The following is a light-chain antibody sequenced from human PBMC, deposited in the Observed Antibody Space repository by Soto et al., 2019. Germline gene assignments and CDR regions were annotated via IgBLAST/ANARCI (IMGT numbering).Light chain of an antibody. J-gene: IGLJ2*01. CDR2: LNSDGSH. CDR3: QTWGTAIHDVV. Sequence: QLVLTQSPSASASLGASVKLTCTLSSGHNNYAIAWHQQQPDKGPRYLMKLNSDGSHSKGDEIPDRFSGSSSGAERHLTISSLQSEDEADYYCQTWGTAIHDVVFGGGTKLTVL. CDR1: SGHNNYA. V-gene: IGLV4-69*01.